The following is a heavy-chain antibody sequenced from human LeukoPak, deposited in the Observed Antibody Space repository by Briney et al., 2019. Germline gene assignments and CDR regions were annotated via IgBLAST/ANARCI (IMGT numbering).Heavy chain of an antibody. Sequence: SETLSLTCSISGDSVSSGNYYWTWIRQPPGKGLEWIGYIQYSRTTNYNPSLQRRVTISVDTPKNQLSLKLNSVTAADTAVYYCARGGRVAAAGNSVEVVDYRGQGTLVTVSS. V-gene: IGHV4-61*01. CDR2: IQYSRTT. CDR1: GDSVSSGNYY. CDR3: ARGGRVAAAGNSVEVVDY. J-gene: IGHJ4*02. D-gene: IGHD6-13*01.